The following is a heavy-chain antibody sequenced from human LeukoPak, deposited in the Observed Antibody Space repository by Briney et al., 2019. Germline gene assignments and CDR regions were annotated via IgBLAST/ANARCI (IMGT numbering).Heavy chain of an antibody. Sequence: SETLSLTCTVSGGSISSGGYYWSWIRQPPGKGLEWIGYIYHSGSTYYNPSLKSRVTISVDRSKNQFSLKLSSVTAADTAVYYCARVEDNWNYNWFDPWGQGTLVTVSS. CDR3: ARVEDNWNYNWFDP. D-gene: IGHD1-7*01. CDR2: IYHSGST. V-gene: IGHV4-30-2*01. J-gene: IGHJ5*02. CDR1: GGSISSGGYY.